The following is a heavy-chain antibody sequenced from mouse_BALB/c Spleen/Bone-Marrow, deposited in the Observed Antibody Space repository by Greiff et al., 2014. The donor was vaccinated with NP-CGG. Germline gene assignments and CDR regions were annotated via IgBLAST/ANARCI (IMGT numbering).Heavy chain of an antibody. J-gene: IGHJ3*01. V-gene: IGHV1-7*01. Sequence: VQVVESGAELAKPGASVKMSCKASGYTFTSYWMHWVKQRPGQGLEWIGYINPSTGYTEYNQKFKDKATLTADKSSSTAYMQRSSLTSEASAVYYVAGSATMIFAYWGQGTLVTVSA. CDR2: INPSTGYT. CDR1: GYTFTSYW. CDR3: AGSATMIFAY. D-gene: IGHD2-4*01.